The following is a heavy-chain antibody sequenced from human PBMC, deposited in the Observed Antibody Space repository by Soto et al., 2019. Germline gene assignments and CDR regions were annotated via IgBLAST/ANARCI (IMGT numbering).Heavy chain of an antibody. CDR3: ARGRPARLRYFDWLPSNWFDP. J-gene: IGHJ5*02. CDR2: INHSGST. V-gene: IGHV4-34*01. Sequence: ETLSLTCAVYGGSFSGYYWSWIRQPPGKGLEWIGEINHSGSTNYNPSLKSRVTISVDTSKNQFSLKLSSVTAADTAVYYCARGRPARLRYFDWLPSNWFDPWGQGTLVTVSS. D-gene: IGHD3-9*01. CDR1: GGSFSGYY.